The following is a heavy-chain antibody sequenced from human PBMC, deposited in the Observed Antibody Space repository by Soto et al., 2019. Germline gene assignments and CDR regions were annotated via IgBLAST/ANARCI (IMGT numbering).Heavy chain of an antibody. CDR1: GYTFSTYG. J-gene: IGHJ4*02. CDR2: FNTGNGDT. D-gene: IGHD3-22*01. V-gene: IGHV1-3*04. CDR3: ARVVPLYDRTSPLDY. Sequence: QVQLVQSGAEEKKPGASVKVSCKASGYTFSTYGIHWVRQAPGQRLEWMGWFNTGNGDTKYSQKFQGRVTLTGATSASTASMELSGLISADTAVYYCARVVPLYDRTSPLDYWGQGTLVPVSS.